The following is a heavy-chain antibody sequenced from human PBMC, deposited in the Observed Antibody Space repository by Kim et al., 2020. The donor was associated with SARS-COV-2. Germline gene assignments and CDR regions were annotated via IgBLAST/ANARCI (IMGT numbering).Heavy chain of an antibody. J-gene: IGHJ6*02. CDR3: ARIGYSYGYGPIGYYYYGMDV. CDR2: IYYSGST. D-gene: IGHD5-18*01. CDR1: GGSISSGGYY. Sequence: SETLSLTCTVSGGSISSGGYYWSWIRQHPGKGLEWIGYIYYSGSTYYNPSLKSRVTISVDTSKNQFSLKLSSVTAADTAVYYCARIGYSYGYGPIGYYYYGMDVWGQGTTVTVSS. V-gene: IGHV4-31*03.